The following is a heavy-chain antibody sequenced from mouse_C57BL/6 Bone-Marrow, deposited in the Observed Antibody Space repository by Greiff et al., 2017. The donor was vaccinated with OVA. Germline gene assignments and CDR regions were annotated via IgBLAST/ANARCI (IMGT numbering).Heavy chain of an antibody. CDR3: ARGGRSPFTY. Sequence: VQLHQSGAELARPGASVKLSCKASGYTFTSSGLSWVKKRTGQGLEWIGEIFTRSGITYYHVKFKGKATLTADKSSSTAYMELRSLTSEDSAVYFCARGGRSPFTYWGQGTLVTVSA. D-gene: IGHD1-1*01. CDR2: IFTRSGIT. V-gene: IGHV1-81*01. CDR1: GYTFTSSG. J-gene: IGHJ3*01.